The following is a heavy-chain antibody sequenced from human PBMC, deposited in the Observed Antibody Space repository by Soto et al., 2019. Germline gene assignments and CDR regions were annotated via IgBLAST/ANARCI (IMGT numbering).Heavy chain of an antibody. CDR2: INAGNGNT. D-gene: IGHD6-6*01. V-gene: IGHV1-3*05. Sequence: QVQLVQSGAEEKKPGASVKVSCKASGYTFTSYAMHWVRQAPGQRLEWMGWINAGNGNTKYSQKFQGRVTITRDTSASTAYMELSSLRSENTAVYYCARASKSSSPLDYWGQGTLVTVSS. CDR1: GYTFTSYA. J-gene: IGHJ4*02. CDR3: ARASKSSSPLDY.